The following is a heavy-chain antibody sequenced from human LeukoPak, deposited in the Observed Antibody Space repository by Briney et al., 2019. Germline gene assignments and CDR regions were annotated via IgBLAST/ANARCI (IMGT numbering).Heavy chain of an antibody. D-gene: IGHD6-13*01. CDR1: EFTFSSYS. J-gene: IGHJ4*02. Sequence: GGSLRLSCAASEFTFSSYSMNWVRQAPGKGLKWVSSISSSSSYIYYADSVKGRFTISRDNAKHSLYLQMNSLRAEDTAVYYCARGSGRAAAGTGDYWGQGTLVTVSS. CDR3: ARGSGRAAAGTGDY. CDR2: ISSSSSYI. V-gene: IGHV3-21*01.